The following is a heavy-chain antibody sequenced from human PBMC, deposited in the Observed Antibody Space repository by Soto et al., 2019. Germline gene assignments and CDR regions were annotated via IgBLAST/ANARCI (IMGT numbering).Heavy chain of an antibody. CDR3: ARDGCSSTSCSQYYYYMDV. CDR2: ISSSSSNI. J-gene: IGHJ6*03. V-gene: IGHV3-11*04. Sequence: GGSLRLSCAASGFTFSDYYMSWIRQATGKGLEWVSYISSSSSNIYYADSVKGRFTISRDNAKNSLYLQMNSLRAEDTAVYYCARDGCSSTSCSQYYYYMDVWGKGTTVTVSS. D-gene: IGHD2-2*01. CDR1: GFTFSDYY.